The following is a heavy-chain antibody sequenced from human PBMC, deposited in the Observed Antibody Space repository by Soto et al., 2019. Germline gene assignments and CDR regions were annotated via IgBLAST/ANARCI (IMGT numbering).Heavy chain of an antibody. CDR1: GGTFSSYA. Sequence: SVKVSCKASGGTFSSYAISWVRQAPGQGLEWMGGIIPIFGTANYAQKFQGRVTITADKSTSTAYMELSSLRSEDTAVYYCARGLIGPSGIAAAGFDPWGQGTLVTVSS. CDR3: ARGLIGPSGIAAAGFDP. V-gene: IGHV1-69*06. J-gene: IGHJ5*02. D-gene: IGHD6-13*01. CDR2: IIPIFGTA.